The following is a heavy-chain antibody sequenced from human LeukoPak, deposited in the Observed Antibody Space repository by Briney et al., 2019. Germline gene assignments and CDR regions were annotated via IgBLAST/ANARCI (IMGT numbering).Heavy chain of an antibody. CDR2: INHSGNT. CDR3: ARLAGGVYGSGSYWKYYFDY. D-gene: IGHD3-10*01. V-gene: IGHV4-34*01. J-gene: IGHJ4*02. CDR1: GGSFSGYY. Sequence: SEALSLTCAVYGGSFSGYYWSWIRQPPGKGLEWIGEINHSGNTNYNPSLKSRVTISVDTSKNQFSLKLSSVTAADTAVYYCARLAGGVYGSGSYWKYYFDYWGQGTLVTVSS.